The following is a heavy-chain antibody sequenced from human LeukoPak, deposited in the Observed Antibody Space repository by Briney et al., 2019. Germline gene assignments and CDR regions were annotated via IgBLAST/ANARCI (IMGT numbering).Heavy chain of an antibody. D-gene: IGHD3-22*01. CDR3: ARGSYYYDSSGYQD. Sequence: SETLSLTCTVSGGSISSYYWGWIRQPPGKGLEWIGYIYYSGSTNYNPSLKSRVTISVDTSKNQFSLKLSSVTAADTAVYYCARGSYYYDSSGYQDWGQGTLVTVSS. CDR1: GGSISSYY. J-gene: IGHJ4*02. V-gene: IGHV4-59*01. CDR2: IYYSGST.